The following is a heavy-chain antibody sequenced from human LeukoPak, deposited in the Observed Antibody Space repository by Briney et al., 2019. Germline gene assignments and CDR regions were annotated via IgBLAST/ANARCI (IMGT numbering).Heavy chain of an antibody. CDR1: GGSFSGYY. CDR2: INHSGST. CDR3: ATNNQYVWGSYRYSFDY. J-gene: IGHJ4*02. V-gene: IGHV4-34*01. D-gene: IGHD3-16*02. Sequence: SETLSLTCAVYGGSFSGYYWSWIRQPPGKGLEWIGEINHSGSTNYNPSLKSRVTISVDTSKNQFSLKLSSVTAADTAVYYCATNNQYVWGSYRYSFDYWGQGTLVTASS.